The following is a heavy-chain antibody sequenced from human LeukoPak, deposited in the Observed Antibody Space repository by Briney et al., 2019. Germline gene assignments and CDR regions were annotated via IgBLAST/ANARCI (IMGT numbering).Heavy chain of an antibody. CDR2: ISSSGRTI. Sequence: GGSLGLSCAASGFTFSDYYMSWIRQAPGKGLEWVSYISSSGRTIYYADSVKGRFTISRDNAKNSLYLQMNSLRAEDTAVYYCARDFTVTMVRGGYYFDYWGQGTLVTVSS. V-gene: IGHV3-11*01. J-gene: IGHJ4*02. D-gene: IGHD3-10*01. CDR1: GFTFSDYY. CDR3: ARDFTVTMVRGGYYFDY.